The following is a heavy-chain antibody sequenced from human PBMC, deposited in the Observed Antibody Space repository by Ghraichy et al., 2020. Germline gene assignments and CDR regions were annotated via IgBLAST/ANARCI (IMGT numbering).Heavy chain of an antibody. D-gene: IGHD4-23*01. J-gene: IGHJ2*01. CDR3: ARMNGGLYWYFDL. CDR1: GFTVSSNY. CDR2: IYSGGST. Sequence: GSLRLSCAASGFTVSSNYMSWVRQAPGKGLEWVSVIYSGGSTYYADSVKGRFTISRDNSKNTLYLQMNSLRAEDTAVYYCARMNGGLYWYFDLWGRGTLVTVSS. V-gene: IGHV3-53*01.